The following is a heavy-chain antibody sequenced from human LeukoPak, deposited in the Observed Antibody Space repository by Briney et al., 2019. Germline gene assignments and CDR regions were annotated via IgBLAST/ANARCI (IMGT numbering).Heavy chain of an antibody. CDR3: ARESYSSSYLFDF. CDR1: GGSISSYY. D-gene: IGHD6-6*01. J-gene: IGHJ4*02. CDR2: IYTSGTT. Sequence: SEILSLTCTVSGGSISSYYWSWIRQPAGKGLEWIGRIYTSGTTNYNPSLKSRVTMSVDTSKNQISLKVNSVTAADTAVYYCARESYSSSYLFDFWGQGTLVTVSS. V-gene: IGHV4-4*07.